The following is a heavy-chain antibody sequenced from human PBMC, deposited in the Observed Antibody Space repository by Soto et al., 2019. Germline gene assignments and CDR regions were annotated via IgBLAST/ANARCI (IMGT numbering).Heavy chain of an antibody. CDR1: EFTFSGRS. CDR2: IDKVGTDS. J-gene: IGHJ6*02. Sequence: EVQLVESGGGLVQPGGSLRLSCAASEFTFSGRSVHWVRQAPGKGLVWVSGIDKVGTDSTYADSVKGRFTSSRDNAKNTVYRQLNSLSVEDTAGYYWARVWFGADVGGQGTTVPVSS. D-gene: IGHD3-10*01. V-gene: IGHV3-74*01. CDR3: ARVWFGADV.